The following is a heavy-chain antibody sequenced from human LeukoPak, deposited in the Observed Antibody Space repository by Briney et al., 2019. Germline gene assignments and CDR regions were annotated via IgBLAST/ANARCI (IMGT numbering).Heavy chain of an antibody. J-gene: IGHJ5*02. CDR3: ARQTSGSGVSFWFDP. Sequence: SETLSHTCTVSGGSISSYYWSWIRQPPGKGLEWIGYIYYSGSTNYNPSLKSRVTISVDTSKNQFSLKLSSVTAADTAVYYCARQTSGSGVSFWFDPWGQGTLVTVSS. CDR2: IYYSGST. V-gene: IGHV4-59*08. CDR1: GGSISSYY. D-gene: IGHD3-10*01.